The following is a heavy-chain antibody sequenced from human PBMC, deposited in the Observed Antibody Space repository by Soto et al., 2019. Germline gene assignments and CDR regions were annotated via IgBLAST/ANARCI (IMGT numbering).Heavy chain of an antibody. CDR3: ARDKITGLFDY. J-gene: IGHJ4*02. CDR1: GGSFSGYY. CDR2: VNHSGST. V-gene: IGHV4-34*01. Sequence: QVQLQQWGAGLLKPSETLSLTCAVYGGSFSGYYWTWLSQPPGTGLEWIGEVNHSGSTNYNPYLKSRVTISVDTSKNQFSLKLTSVTAADTAVYYCARDKITGLFDYWGQGTLVAVSS. D-gene: IGHD2-8*02.